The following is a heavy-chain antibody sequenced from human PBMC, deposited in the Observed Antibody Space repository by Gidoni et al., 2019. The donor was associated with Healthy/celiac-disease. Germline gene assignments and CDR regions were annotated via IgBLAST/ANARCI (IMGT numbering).Heavy chain of an antibody. CDR2: IYYSGST. V-gene: IGHV4-39*01. D-gene: IGHD4-4*01. Sequence: QLQLQESGPGLVKPSETLSLTCTDSGGSISSSSYYWGWIRQPPGKGLEWIGSIYYSGSTYYNPSLKSRVTISVDTSKNLFSLKLSSVTAADTAVYYCARSFYSNYDLYYFDYWGQGTLVTVSS. CDR1: GGSISSSSYY. J-gene: IGHJ4*02. CDR3: ARSFYSNYDLYYFDY.